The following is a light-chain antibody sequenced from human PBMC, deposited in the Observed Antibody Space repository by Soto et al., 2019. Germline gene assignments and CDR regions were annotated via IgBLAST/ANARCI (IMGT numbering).Light chain of an antibody. CDR1: QSISSR. V-gene: IGKV1-5*01. J-gene: IGKJ1*01. Sequence: DIQMTQSPSTLSASVGDRFTITCRASQSISSRLAWYQLKPGKAPKLLMSDASNLERGVPSTFSGSGSGTEFTLTISTLQPDDFATYYCQQYTGYSRTFGQGTKVDIK. CDR2: DAS. CDR3: QQYTGYSRT.